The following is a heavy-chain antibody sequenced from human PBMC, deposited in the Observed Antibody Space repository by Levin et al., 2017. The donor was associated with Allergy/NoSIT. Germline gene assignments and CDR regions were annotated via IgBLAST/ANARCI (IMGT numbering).Heavy chain of an antibody. J-gene: IGHJ4*02. CDR1: GFTFSTYG. D-gene: IGHD3-3*01. CDR3: ARGGNSLEYYFDF. CDR2: IWYEGGNK. Sequence: GESLKISCAASGFTFSTYGMHWVRQAPGQGLEWVAIIWYEGGNKYYADSVKGRFTISRDNSKNTLYLQMNSLRPEDTAVYYCARGGNSLEYYFDFWGQGTLVTVSS. V-gene: IGHV3-33*01.